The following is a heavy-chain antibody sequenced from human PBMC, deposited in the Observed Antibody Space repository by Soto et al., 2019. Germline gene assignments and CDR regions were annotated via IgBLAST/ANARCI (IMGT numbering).Heavy chain of an antibody. D-gene: IGHD3-22*01. CDR2: IISNDDK. CDR1: GFSLTDTRMG. Sequence: SGPTLVNPTETLTLTCSVSGFSLTDTRMGVSWIRLAPGKALEWLAHIISNDDKSYSTSLKSRLTISKATSKSQVVLRMTNMDPVDTGRYYCARALFYSDSDGYYFEFDYWGPGTLVTVSS. V-gene: IGHV2-26*01. J-gene: IGHJ4*02. CDR3: ARALFYSDSDGYYFEFDY.